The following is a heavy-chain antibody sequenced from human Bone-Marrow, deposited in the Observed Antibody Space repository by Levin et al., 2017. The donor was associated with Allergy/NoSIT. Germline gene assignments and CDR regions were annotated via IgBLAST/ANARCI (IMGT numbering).Heavy chain of an antibody. J-gene: IGHJ6*02. CDR1: GGTFSSYA. V-gene: IGHV1-69*01. D-gene: IGHD3-3*01. CDR3: ARDHTYYDFWSGSEPYYYYGMDV. CDR2: IIPIFGTA. Sequence: KISCKASGGTFSSYAISWVRQAPGQGLEWMGGIIPIFGTANYAQKFQGRVTITADESTSTAYMELSSLRSEDTAVYYCARDHTYYDFWSGSEPYYYYGMDVWGQGTTVTVSS.